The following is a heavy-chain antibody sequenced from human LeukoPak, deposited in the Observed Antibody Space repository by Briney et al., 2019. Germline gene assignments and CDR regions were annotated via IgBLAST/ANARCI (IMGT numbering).Heavy chain of an antibody. CDR1: GFTFSSYA. J-gene: IGHJ4*02. CDR2: ITGGGGTT. Sequence: GGSLRLSCVASGFTFSSYAMTWVRQAPGKGLEWVSGITGGGGTTYYADSVKGRFTISRDNSKNTLYVQMNSLRAEDTAVYYCAKGSSGWYWRFDYWGQGTLVTVSS. V-gene: IGHV3-23*01. CDR3: AKGSSGWYWRFDY. D-gene: IGHD6-19*01.